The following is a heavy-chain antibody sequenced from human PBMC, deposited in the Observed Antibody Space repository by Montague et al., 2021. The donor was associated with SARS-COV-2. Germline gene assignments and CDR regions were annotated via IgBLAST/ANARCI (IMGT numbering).Heavy chain of an antibody. J-gene: IGHJ6*02. CDR2: FDHSGDT. D-gene: IGHD5-18*01. V-gene: IGHV4-59*08. Sequence: SETLSLTCSVSGGSISGHYWSWIRQPPGKGLEWIGNFDHSGDTKYNPSLKSRATIPVDTSKNQFSLKLSSVTAADTAVYYCARAPDVDTAMVIYYYGMDVWGQGTTVTVSS. CDR1: GGSISGHY. CDR3: ARAPDVDTAMVIYYYGMDV.